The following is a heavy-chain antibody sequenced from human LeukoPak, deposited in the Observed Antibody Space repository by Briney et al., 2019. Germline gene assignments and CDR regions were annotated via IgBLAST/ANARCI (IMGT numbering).Heavy chain of an antibody. CDR1: GYSISSGYY. Sequence: SETLSLTCAVSGYSISSGYYWGWIRQPPGKGLEWIGSIYHSGSTYYNPSLKSRVTISVDTSKNQFSLKLSSVTAAHTAVFYCARGRSAARRLTHNWFDPWGQGTLVTVSS. J-gene: IGHJ5*02. D-gene: IGHD6-13*01. CDR3: ARGRSAARRLTHNWFDP. CDR2: IYHSGST. V-gene: IGHV4-38-2*01.